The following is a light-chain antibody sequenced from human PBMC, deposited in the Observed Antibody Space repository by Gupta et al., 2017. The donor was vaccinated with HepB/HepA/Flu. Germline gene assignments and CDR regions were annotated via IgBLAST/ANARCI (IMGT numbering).Light chain of an antibody. CDR1: QSLLHSNGYNY. CDR3: RQALQTLFT. J-gene: IGKJ3*01. V-gene: IGKV2-28*01. Sequence: DIVMTQSPLSLPVTPGEPASISCRSSQSLLHSNGYNYLDWYLQKPGQSPQLLIYLGSNRASGVPDRFSGSGSGTDFTLKISRVEAEDVGVYYCRQALQTLFTFGPGTKVDIK. CDR2: LGS.